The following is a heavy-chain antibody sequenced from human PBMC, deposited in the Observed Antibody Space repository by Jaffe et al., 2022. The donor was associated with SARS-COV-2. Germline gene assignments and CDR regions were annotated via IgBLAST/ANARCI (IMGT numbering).Heavy chain of an antibody. CDR1: GITFSPYA. CDR3: ARHLYGGADY. Sequence: EVHLLESGGGLVQPGGSLRLSCAASGITFSPYAMSWVRQAPGKGLEWVSGIGGNGRTTDYADSVMGRFTISRDNSKNTVYLHMSSLRDEDTAIYYCARHLYGGADYWGQGTLVTVSS. CDR2: IGGNGRTT. V-gene: IGHV3-23*01. J-gene: IGHJ4*02. D-gene: IGHD2-21*01.